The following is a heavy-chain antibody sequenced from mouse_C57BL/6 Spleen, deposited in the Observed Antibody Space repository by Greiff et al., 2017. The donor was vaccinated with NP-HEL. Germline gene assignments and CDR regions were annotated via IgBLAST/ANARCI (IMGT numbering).Heavy chain of an antibody. V-gene: IGHV6-3*01. Sequence: EVQLVESGGGLVQPGGSMKLSCVASGFTFSNYWMNWVRQSPEKGLEWVAQIRLKSDNYATHYAESVKGRFTISRDDSKSSVYLQMNNLRAEDTGIYYCTVRGSSHYYAMDYWGQGTSVTVSS. CDR3: TVRGSSHYYAMDY. J-gene: IGHJ4*01. D-gene: IGHD1-1*01. CDR2: IRLKSDNYAT. CDR1: GFTFSNYW.